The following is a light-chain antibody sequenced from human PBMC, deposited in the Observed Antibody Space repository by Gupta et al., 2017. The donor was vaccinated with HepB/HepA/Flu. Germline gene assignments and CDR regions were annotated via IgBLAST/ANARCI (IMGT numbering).Light chain of an antibody. CDR2: WAS. J-gene: IGKJ5*01. Sequence: VMTQSPDSLVVSLSESATINCKSSKSVLYSNNKDFLAWYHQKPGHPPKLLISWASTRESGVPDRFSGSGSGTDFTLTISSLQAEDVAVYYCQQYYDTPITFGQGTRLEIK. V-gene: IGKV4-1*01. CDR3: QQYYDTPIT. CDR1: KSVLYSNNKDF.